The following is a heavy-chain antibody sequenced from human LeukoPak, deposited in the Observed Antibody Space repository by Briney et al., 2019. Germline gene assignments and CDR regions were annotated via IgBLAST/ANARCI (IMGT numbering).Heavy chain of an antibody. V-gene: IGHV3-30*18. CDR1: GFTFGSYG. Sequence: PGGSLRLSCAASGFTFGSYGMHWVRQAPGKGLEWVAVISYDGSNKYYADSVKGRFTISRDNSKNTLYLQMNSLRAEDTAVYYCAKDRYDYVWGSYRPMCYFDYWGQGTLVTVSS. D-gene: IGHD3-16*02. CDR3: AKDRYDYVWGSYRPMCYFDY. J-gene: IGHJ4*02. CDR2: ISYDGSNK.